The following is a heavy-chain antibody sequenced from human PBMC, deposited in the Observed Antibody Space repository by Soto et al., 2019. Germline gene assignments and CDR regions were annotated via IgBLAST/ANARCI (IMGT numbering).Heavy chain of an antibody. D-gene: IGHD5-18*01. CDR2: INPSGGYT. Sequence: EASVKVSCKASGYTFSSYYMNWVRQAPGQGLEWLGIINPSGGYTTYAQKFQGRVTMTRDTSTSTVYMELSSLRSEDTAVYYCARDRGYSLLDYWGQGTLVTVSS. CDR3: ARDRGYSLLDY. V-gene: IGHV1-46*01. CDR1: GYTFSSYY. J-gene: IGHJ4*02.